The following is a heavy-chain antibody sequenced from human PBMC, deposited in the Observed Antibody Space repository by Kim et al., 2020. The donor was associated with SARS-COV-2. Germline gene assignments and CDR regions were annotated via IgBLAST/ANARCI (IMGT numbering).Heavy chain of an antibody. V-gene: IGHV1-3*01. D-gene: IGHD3-3*01. J-gene: IGHJ3*02. Sequence: ASVKVSCKASGYTFTRFAIHWVRQAPGKRLQWMGWINAGDGNTRYSQNFQGRVTITRDTSANTAYMQLSSLTSEDTAIYYCARASRFLEWLSQNNDDFDIWGQGTMITVSS. CDR3: ARASRFLEWLSQNNDDFDI. CDR1: GYTFTRFA. CDR2: INAGDGNT.